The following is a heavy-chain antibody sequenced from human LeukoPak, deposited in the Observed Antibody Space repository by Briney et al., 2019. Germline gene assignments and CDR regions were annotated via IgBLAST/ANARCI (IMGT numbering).Heavy chain of an antibody. CDR1: GLTFSDYS. J-gene: IGHJ5*01. D-gene: IGHD3-10*01. Sequence: PGGSLRLSCVASGLTFSDYSINWVRRAPGKGLEWVSSINLTSTSIYYADAVRGRFTISRDNAKSSLYLQTDSLRAEDTAVYYCVRLRRNSDRSYYYYYYDSWGQGLSVSVSS. CDR2: INLTSTSI. V-gene: IGHV3-21*01. CDR3: VRLRRNSDRSYYYYYYDS.